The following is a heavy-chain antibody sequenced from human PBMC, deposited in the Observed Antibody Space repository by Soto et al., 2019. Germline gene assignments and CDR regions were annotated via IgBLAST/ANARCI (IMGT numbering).Heavy chain of an antibody. D-gene: IGHD2-2*01. CDR1: GYTFTSYG. CDR2: ISAYNGNT. J-gene: IGHJ4*02. V-gene: IGHV1-18*01. Sequence: ASVKVSCKASGYTFTSYGISWVRQAPGQGLEWMGWISAYNGNTNYAQKLQGRVTMTTDTSTSTAYMELRSLRSDDTAVYYCARGQGYCSSTSCHPGLVIPGYWGQGTLVTVSS. CDR3: ARGQGYCSSTSCHPGLVIPGY.